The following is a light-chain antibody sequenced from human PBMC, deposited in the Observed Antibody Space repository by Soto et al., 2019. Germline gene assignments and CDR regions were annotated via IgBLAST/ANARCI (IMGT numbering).Light chain of an antibody. CDR2: GNN. V-gene: IGLV1-40*01. CDR3: QSYDSSLSGSYV. J-gene: IGLJ1*01. CDR1: SSNIGAGYD. Sequence: QSVLTQPPSVSGAPGQRVNISCTGSSSNIGAGYDVHWYQRLPGTAPKVLIYGNNNRPSGVPDRFSGSKSGTSASLAITGLQAEDEADYYCQSYDSSLSGSYVVGTGTKLTVL.